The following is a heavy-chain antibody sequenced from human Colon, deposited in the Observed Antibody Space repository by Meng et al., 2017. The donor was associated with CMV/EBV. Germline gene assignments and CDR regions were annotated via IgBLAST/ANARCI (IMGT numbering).Heavy chain of an antibody. J-gene: IGHJ4*02. CDR1: GFTSSSYS. CDR3: FYYGSGSYPY. CDR2: ISSSSSYI. V-gene: IGHV3-21*01. D-gene: IGHD3-10*01. Sequence: EVQLVESGGDLVQPGGSLRLSCAASGFTSSSYSMNWVRQAPGKGLEWVSSISSSSSYIYYADSVKGRFTISRDNAKNSLYLQMNSLRAEDTAVYYCFYYGSGSYPYWGQGTLVTVSS.